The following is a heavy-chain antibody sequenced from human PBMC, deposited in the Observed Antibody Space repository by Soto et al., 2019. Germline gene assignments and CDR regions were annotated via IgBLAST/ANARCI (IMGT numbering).Heavy chain of an antibody. J-gene: IGHJ6*03. CDR1: GYTFTSYG. CDR3: AREEALWFGELLPHDYMDV. CDR2: ISAYNGNT. V-gene: IGHV1-18*01. D-gene: IGHD3-10*01. Sequence: QVQLVQSGAEVKKPGASVKVSCKASGYTFTSYGISWVRQAPGQVLEWMGWISAYNGNTNYAQKLQGRVTITTDTSTSTASMELRSLRSDDTAVYYWAREEALWFGELLPHDYMDVWVKGTTVTVSS.